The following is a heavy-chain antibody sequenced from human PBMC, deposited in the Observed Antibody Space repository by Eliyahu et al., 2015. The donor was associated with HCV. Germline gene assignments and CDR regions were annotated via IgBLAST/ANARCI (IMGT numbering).Heavy chain of an antibody. Sequence: QLQLQESGPGLVKPSETLSLTCTVSGGSISSSSYYWGWIRQPPGKGLEWIVGISFIGSTPSNPSLKSRVTISVDTSKNQFSLKLSSVTAADTAVYYCARGLGRRFREYPFDPWGQGTLVTVSS. CDR2: ISFIGST. CDR3: ARGLGRRFREYPFDP. V-gene: IGHV4-39*07. J-gene: IGHJ5*02. CDR1: GGSISSSSYY. D-gene: IGHD3-10*01.